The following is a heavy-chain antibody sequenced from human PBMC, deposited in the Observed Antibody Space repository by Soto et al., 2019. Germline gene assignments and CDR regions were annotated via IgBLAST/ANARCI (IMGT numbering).Heavy chain of an antibody. Sequence: SETLSLTCTVSGGSISSSSYYWGWILQPPGKGLEWIGSIYYSGSTYYNPSLKSRVTISVDTSKNQFSLKLSSVTAADTAVYYCARRGYCSGGSCYQDYYYYGMDVWGQGTTVTVS. J-gene: IGHJ6*02. V-gene: IGHV4-39*01. D-gene: IGHD2-15*01. CDR1: GGSISSSSYY. CDR3: ARRGYCSGGSCYQDYYYYGMDV. CDR2: IYYSGST.